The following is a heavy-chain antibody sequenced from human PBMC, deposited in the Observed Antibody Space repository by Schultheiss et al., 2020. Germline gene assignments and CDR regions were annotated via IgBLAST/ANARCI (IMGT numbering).Heavy chain of an antibody. CDR1: GGSFSGYY. Sequence: SETLSLTCAVYGGSFSGYYWSWIRQPPGKGLEWIGEINHSGSTNYNPSLKSRVTISVDTSKNQFSLKLSSVTAADTAVYYCARGKRCSSTSCYVGRGNWFDPWGQGTLVTVSS. CDR3: ARGKRCSSTSCYVGRGNWFDP. V-gene: IGHV4-34*01. CDR2: INHSGST. J-gene: IGHJ5*02. D-gene: IGHD2-2*01.